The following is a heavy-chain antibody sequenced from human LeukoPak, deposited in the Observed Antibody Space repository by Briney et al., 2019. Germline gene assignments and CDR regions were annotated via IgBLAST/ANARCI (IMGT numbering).Heavy chain of an antibody. Sequence: SGPTLVKPTQTLTLTCTFSGFSVTTSGVGVGWIRQSPGKALEWRALIYGDENKRYSPSLKSRLTITKDTSKNLVVLKMTNMDPMDTATYFCTHGRAFYYDTTGYFPAFDYWGQGALVTVSS. CDR2: IYGDENK. D-gene: IGHD3-22*01. V-gene: IGHV2-5*02. CDR1: GFSVTTSGVG. J-gene: IGHJ4*02. CDR3: THGRAFYYDTTGYFPAFDY.